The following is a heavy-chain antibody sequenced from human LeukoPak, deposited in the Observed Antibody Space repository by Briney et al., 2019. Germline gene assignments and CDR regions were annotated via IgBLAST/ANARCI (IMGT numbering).Heavy chain of an antibody. CDR1: GYTFTSYG. D-gene: IGHD3-22*01. CDR2: ISTYNGHT. V-gene: IGHV1-18*01. CDR3: ARDSLIRYYYDSSGYYWFDP. J-gene: IGHJ5*02. Sequence: ASVKVSCKASGYTFTSYGISWVRQAPGQGLEWMGWISTYNGHTNYARKVQGRVTMTRDTSTSTVYMELSSLRSEDTAVYYCARDSLIRYYYDSSGYYWFDPWAREPWSPSPQ.